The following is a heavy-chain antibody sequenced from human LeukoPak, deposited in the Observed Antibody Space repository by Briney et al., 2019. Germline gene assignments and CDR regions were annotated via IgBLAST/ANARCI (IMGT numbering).Heavy chain of an antibody. V-gene: IGHV3-30-3*01. CDR2: ISYDGSNE. CDR1: GFTFSSNA. Sequence: GGSLRLSCAASGFTFSSNAMHSVRQAPGKGLEWVAVISYDGSNEYYADSVKGRFTISRDNSKNTLYLKMNSLRGADTAVYYSARDKTFIATTTTGYFEYWGQGTLVTVFS. CDR3: ARDKTFIATTTTGYFEY. J-gene: IGHJ4*02. D-gene: IGHD5-12*01.